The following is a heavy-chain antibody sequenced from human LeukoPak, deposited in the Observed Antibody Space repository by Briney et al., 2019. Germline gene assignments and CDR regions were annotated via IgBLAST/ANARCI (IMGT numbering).Heavy chain of an antibody. D-gene: IGHD6-13*01. CDR1: GFTFSSYG. Sequence: PGGSLRLSCAASGFTFSSYGMHWVRQAPGKGLEWVAVISYDGSNKYYADSVKGRFTISRDNSKNTLYLQMNSLRAEDTAVYYCAKQHQSRQLAQTGIDYWGQGTLVTVSS. J-gene: IGHJ4*02. CDR2: ISYDGSNK. V-gene: IGHV3-30*18. CDR3: AKQHQSRQLAQTGIDY.